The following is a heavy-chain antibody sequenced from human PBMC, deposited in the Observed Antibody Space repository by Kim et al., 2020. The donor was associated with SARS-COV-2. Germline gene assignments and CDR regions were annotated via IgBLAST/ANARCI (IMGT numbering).Heavy chain of an antibody. J-gene: IGHJ5*02. V-gene: IGHV1-46*03. D-gene: IGHD3-10*01. Sequence: ASVKVSCKASGYTFTSSHIQWVRQAPGQGLEWMGVINPSGGSTTYAQKLQGRVIMTRDTSTGTVYMELSSLRSEDTALYYCARGTWGGGGWGYGSGQDNRFDPWGQGTLVTVSS. CDR2: INPSGGST. CDR3: ARGTWGGGGWGYGSGQDNRFDP. CDR1: GYTFTSSH.